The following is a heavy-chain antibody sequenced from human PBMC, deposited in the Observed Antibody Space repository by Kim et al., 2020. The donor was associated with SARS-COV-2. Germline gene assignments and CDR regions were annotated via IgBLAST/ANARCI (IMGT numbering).Heavy chain of an antibody. CDR2: INSDGRRT. J-gene: IGHJ5*02. D-gene: IGHD5-12*01. CDR3: TRGSAGSGYGWWFDP. Sequence: GSLRLSCVASGFTLSGYWMNWVRQAPGKGLVWVSRINSDGRRTNYADAVKGRFTVSRDNAKNTLYLQMNSLRAEDTAVYYCTRGSAGSGYGWWFDPWGQ. CDR1: GFTLSGYW. V-gene: IGHV3-74*01.